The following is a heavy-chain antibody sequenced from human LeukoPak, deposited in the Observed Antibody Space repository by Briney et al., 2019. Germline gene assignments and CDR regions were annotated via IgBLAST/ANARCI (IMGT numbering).Heavy chain of an antibody. CDR3: ARGRYYYDSSGYYRGYYFDY. Sequence: GGSLRLSCAASGFTFSSYAMHWVRQAPGKGLEWVAVISYDGSNKYYADSVKGRFTVSRDNSKNTLYLQMNSVRAEDTAVYYCARGRYYYDSSGYYRGYYFDYWGQGTLVTVSS. CDR1: GFTFSSYA. CDR2: ISYDGSNK. D-gene: IGHD3-22*01. J-gene: IGHJ4*02. V-gene: IGHV3-30-3*01.